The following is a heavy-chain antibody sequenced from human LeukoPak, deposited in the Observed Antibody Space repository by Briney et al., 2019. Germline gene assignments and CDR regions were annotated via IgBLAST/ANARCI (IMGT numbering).Heavy chain of an antibody. Sequence: SETLSLTCAVSGGSVSSGGYYWSWIRQPPGKGLEWIGYISDSGSTSYNLSLKSRVIMSVDTSKDQFSLRLSSVTAADTAVYYCATRPSDSNSFYPYFDYWGQGALVTVSS. CDR2: ISDSGST. J-gene: IGHJ4*02. CDR1: GGSVSSGGYY. D-gene: IGHD2-2*01. V-gene: IGHV4-61*08. CDR3: ATRPSDSNSFYPYFDY.